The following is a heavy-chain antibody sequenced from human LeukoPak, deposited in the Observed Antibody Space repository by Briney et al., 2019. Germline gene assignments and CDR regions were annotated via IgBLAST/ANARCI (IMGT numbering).Heavy chain of an antibody. V-gene: IGHV3-21*03. D-gene: IGHD3-3*01. CDR3: ARDRYDFWSGYPLTRAFDI. J-gene: IGHJ3*02. CDR1: GFTFISYS. CDR2: ISSTSSYI. Sequence: GGSLRLSCAASGFTFISYSMNWVRQAPGKGLEWVSSISSTSSYIYYADSVKGRFTISRDNAKNSLYLQMTSLRAEDTAVYYCARDRYDFWSGYPLTRAFDIWGQGTMVTVSS.